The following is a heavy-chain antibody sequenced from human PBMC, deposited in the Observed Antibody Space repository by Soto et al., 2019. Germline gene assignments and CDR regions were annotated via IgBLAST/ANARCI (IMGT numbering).Heavy chain of an antibody. J-gene: IGHJ6*02. Sequence: SETLPLTCAFYGVSFSGYYWTWIRQPPGTGLEWIGEINHRGSTNYNPSLKSRVTISVDTSKNQFSLKLTSVTAADTAVYYCGRAHRDLQQLEHYYYSMDVWGQGTTVT. CDR1: GVSFSGYY. CDR2: INHRGST. D-gene: IGHD6-13*01. CDR3: GRAHRDLQQLEHYYYSMDV. V-gene: IGHV4-34*01.